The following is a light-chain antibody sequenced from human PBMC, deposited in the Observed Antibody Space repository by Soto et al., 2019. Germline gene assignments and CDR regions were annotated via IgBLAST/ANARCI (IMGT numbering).Light chain of an antibody. CDR1: SSNIGNKY. V-gene: IGLV1-51*01. Sequence: QSVLTQPPSVSAAPGQKVTISCSGSSSNIGNKYVSWYQQLPGTAPKLLIYDNNKRPSGIPDRFSGSKSGTSATLGITGLQTGDEADYYCGTWDSSLSVWVFGGGTKLTVL. CDR2: DNN. CDR3: GTWDSSLSVWV. J-gene: IGLJ3*02.